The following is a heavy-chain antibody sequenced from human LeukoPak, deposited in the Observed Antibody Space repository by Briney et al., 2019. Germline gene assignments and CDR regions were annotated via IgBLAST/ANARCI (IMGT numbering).Heavy chain of an antibody. J-gene: IGHJ4*02. Sequence: SETLSLTCSVCGGSISDGLYYWGWLRQPPGKGLQWIASIYYSGNTYYNPSLRSRVTISRDTSKNQFFLTLTPVTAADTAVYFCARRPGSYESGHGDDNWGQGILVTVSS. CDR3: ARRPGSYESGHGDDN. V-gene: IGHV4-39*01. D-gene: IGHD3-3*01. CDR2: IYYSGNT. CDR1: GGSISDGLYY.